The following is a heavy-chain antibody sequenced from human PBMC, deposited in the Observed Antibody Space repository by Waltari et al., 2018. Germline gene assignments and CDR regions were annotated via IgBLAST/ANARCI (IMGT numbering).Heavy chain of an antibody. D-gene: IGHD6-19*01. V-gene: IGHV3-30*18. J-gene: IGHJ4*02. CDR2: LSYDGSDK. CDR3: AKDKGAVAGSIDY. CDR1: GFTFRIFG. Sequence: QVQRVASGGGVVQPVRSLRLHGGGPGFTFRIFGIPWLPQAPGKGLEWVAVLSYDGSDKYYADSVKGRFTISRDNSKNTLYLQMNSLRPEDTAVYYCAKDKGAVAGSIDYWGQGTLVTVSS.